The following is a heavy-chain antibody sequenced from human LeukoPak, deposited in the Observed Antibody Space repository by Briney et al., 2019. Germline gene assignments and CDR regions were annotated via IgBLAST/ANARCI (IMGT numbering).Heavy chain of an antibody. J-gene: IGHJ5*02. D-gene: IGHD3-10*01. CDR3: ARARPMVRGVIPSVWFDP. V-gene: IGHV1-2*02. CDR1: GYTFTGYY. CDR2: INPNSGGT. Sequence: GASVKVSCKASGYTFTGYYMHWVRQAPGQGLEGMGWINPNSGGTNYAQKFQGRVTMTRDTSISTAYMELSRLRSDDTAVYYCARARPMVRGVIPSVWFDPWGQGTLVTVSS.